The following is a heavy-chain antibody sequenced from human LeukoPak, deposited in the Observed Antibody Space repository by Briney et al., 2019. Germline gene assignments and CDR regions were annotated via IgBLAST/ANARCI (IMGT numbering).Heavy chain of an antibody. D-gene: IGHD3-9*01. V-gene: IGHV4-59*01. CDR3: ARGDYDILTGCYSLYYYYMDV. J-gene: IGHJ6*03. CDR1: GGSISSYY. Sequence: PSETLSLTCTVSGGSISSYYWSWIQQPPGKGLEWIGYIYYSGSTNYNPSLQSRVTISVDTSTSQFSLKLSSVTAADTAVYYCARGDYDILTGCYSLYYYYMDVWGKGTTVTVSS. CDR2: IYYSGST.